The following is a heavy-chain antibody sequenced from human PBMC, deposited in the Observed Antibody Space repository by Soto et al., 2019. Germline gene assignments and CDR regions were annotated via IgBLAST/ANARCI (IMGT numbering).Heavy chain of an antibody. CDR2: ISDDGNDK. CDR1: GFPFSSYG. D-gene: IGHD2-21*01. V-gene: IGHV3-30*18. CDR3: AKPAQKPVDPGHFDY. J-gene: IGHJ4*02. Sequence: PGGSLRLSCVASGFPFSSYGMHWVRQAPGKGLGWVAFISDDGNDKNYAASVKGRITISRDNSRNTLYLQVNSLRSEDTAVYYCAKPAQKPVDPGHFDYWGQGTLVTVS.